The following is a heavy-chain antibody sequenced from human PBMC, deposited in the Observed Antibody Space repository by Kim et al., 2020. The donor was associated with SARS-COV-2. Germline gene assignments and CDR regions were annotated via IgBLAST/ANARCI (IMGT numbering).Heavy chain of an antibody. CDR1: GGSISSSSYH. J-gene: IGHJ4*02. V-gene: IGHV4-39*01. D-gene: IGHD5-12*01. Sequence: SETLSLTCTVSGGSISSSSYHWGWIRQPPGKGLEWIGSIYYSGSTYYNPSLKSRVTISVDTSKNQFSLKLSSVTAADTAVYYCARQSGDGYNVYFDYWGQGTLVTVSS. CDR2: IYYSGST. CDR3: ARQSGDGYNVYFDY.